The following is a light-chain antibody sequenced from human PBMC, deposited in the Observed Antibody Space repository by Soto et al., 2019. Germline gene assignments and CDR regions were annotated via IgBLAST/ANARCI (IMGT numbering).Light chain of an antibody. CDR2: EVS. Sequence: QSALTQPPSVSGSPGQSVTISCTGTSSDVGSYNRVYWYQQPPGTAPKLMIYEVSNRPSGVPDRFSGSKSGNTASLTISGRQAEDEADYYCSSYTSSSTPVVFGGGTKLAV. CDR3: SSYTSSSTPVV. J-gene: IGLJ2*01. V-gene: IGLV2-18*02. CDR1: SSDVGSYNR.